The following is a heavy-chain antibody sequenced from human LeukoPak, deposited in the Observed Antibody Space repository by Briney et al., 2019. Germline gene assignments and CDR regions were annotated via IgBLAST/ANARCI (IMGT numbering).Heavy chain of an antibody. CDR3: TRDTSYCFGDCFWA. CDR1: GFVFSDYS. D-gene: IGHD2-21*02. CDR2: IIGDGSGA. Sequence: GGSLRLSCAGSGFVFSDYSLHWVRHGPGKGLTWISRIIGDGSGAIYADSVRGRFTMSRDNVKNTLFLDMNSLRAGDTGLYYCTRDTSYCFGDCFWAWGQGTLVTVSS. V-gene: IGHV3-74*01. J-gene: IGHJ5*02.